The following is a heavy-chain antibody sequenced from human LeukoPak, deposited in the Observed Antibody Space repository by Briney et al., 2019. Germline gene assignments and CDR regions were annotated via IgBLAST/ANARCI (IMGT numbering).Heavy chain of an antibody. D-gene: IGHD1/OR15-1a*01. CDR2: INPSGDFR. Sequence: ASVKVSCKASGYTFGTHWMHWVRQAPGQGLEWMGIINPSGDFRSYAQKFQGRITVTRDMSTRTVYMELSDLRPEDTAVYYCARDYSGEWEQLTGWWFDPWGQGTLVIVSS. J-gene: IGHJ5*02. CDR1: GYTFGTHW. CDR3: ARDYSGEWEQLTGWWFDP. V-gene: IGHV1-46*01.